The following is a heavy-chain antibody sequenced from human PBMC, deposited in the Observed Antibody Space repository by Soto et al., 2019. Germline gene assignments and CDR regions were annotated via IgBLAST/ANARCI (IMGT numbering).Heavy chain of an antibody. V-gene: IGHV5-51*01. Sequence: PGESLKISCKGSGYSFTSYWIGWVRQMPGKGLEWMGIIYPGDSDTRYSPSFQGQVTISADKSISTAYLQWSSLKASDTAMYYCARPYSLGYCSGGSCYPSWVQQWGQGTLVTVSS. J-gene: IGHJ1*01. CDR2: IYPGDSDT. D-gene: IGHD2-15*01. CDR3: ARPYSLGYCSGGSCYPSWVQQ. CDR1: GYSFTSYW.